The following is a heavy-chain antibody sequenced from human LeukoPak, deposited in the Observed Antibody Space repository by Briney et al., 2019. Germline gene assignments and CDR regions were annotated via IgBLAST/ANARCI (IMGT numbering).Heavy chain of an antibody. D-gene: IGHD1-26*01. J-gene: IGHJ4*02. V-gene: IGHV1-2*02. CDR3: ARAGPYSGSYPYYFDY. CDR1: GYTFTGYY. Sequence: GASVKVSCKASGYTFTGYYMHWVRQAPGQGLEWMGWINPNTGDTNYAQKLQGRVTMTTDTSTSTAYMELRSLRSDDTAVYYCARAGPYSGSYPYYFDYWGQGTLVTVSS. CDR2: INPNTGDT.